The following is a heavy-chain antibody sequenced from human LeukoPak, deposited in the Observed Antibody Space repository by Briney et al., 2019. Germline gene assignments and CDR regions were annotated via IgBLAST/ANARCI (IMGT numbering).Heavy chain of an antibody. CDR1: GDSISSGSYY. D-gene: IGHD5-18*01. Sequence: SQTLSLTCTVSGDSISSGSYYWSWIRQPAGKGLEWIGRIYTSGSTNYNPSLKSRVTMSVDTSKNQFSLKLSSVTAADTAVYYCARDRGYSYAFDYWGQGTLVTVSS. J-gene: IGHJ4*02. V-gene: IGHV4-61*02. CDR2: IYTSGST. CDR3: ARDRGYSYAFDY.